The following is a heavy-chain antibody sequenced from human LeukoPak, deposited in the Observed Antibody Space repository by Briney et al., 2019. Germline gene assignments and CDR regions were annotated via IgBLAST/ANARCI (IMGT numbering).Heavy chain of an antibody. Sequence: SETLSLTCTVSGGSISSYYWSWIRQPPGKGLEWIGYIYYSGGTNYNPSLKSRVTISVDTSKNQFSLKLSSVTAADTAVYYCARVTEYCSSTSCLFDPWGQGTLVTVSS. CDR1: GGSISSYY. CDR3: ARVTEYCSSTSCLFDP. D-gene: IGHD2-2*01. J-gene: IGHJ5*02. V-gene: IGHV4-59*01. CDR2: IYYSGGT.